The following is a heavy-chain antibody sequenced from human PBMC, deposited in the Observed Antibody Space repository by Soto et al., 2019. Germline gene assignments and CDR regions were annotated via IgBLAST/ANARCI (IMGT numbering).Heavy chain of an antibody. CDR1: GFTFANAW. D-gene: IGHD1-26*01. CDR3: TTVRYSGSYPGGDY. CDR2: IKSKTDGGTT. Sequence: EVQVVESGGGLVKPGGSLRLSCAASGFTFANAWMSWVRQAPGKGLEWVGHIKSKTDGGTTDYAAPVKGRFTISRDDSKNTLYLQMNSLKTEDTAVYYCTTVRYSGSYPGGDYWGQGTLVTVSS. J-gene: IGHJ4*02. V-gene: IGHV3-15*01.